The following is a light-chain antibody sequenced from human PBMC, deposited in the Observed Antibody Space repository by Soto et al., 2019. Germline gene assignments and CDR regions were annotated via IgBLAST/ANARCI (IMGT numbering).Light chain of an antibody. CDR2: DVS. J-gene: IGLJ2*01. CDR1: SSDVGGYNY. V-gene: IGLV2-11*01. CDR3: CSYAGTYTPVV. Sequence: QAVVTQPRSVSGSPGQSVTISCAGTSSDVGGYNYVSWYQQYPGKAPKLMISDVSKRPSGVPDRFSGSQSGNTASLTISGLQAEDEADYYCCSYAGTYTPVVFGGGTKLTVL.